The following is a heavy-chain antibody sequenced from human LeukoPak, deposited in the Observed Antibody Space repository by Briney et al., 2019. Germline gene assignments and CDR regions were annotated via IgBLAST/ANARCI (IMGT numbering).Heavy chain of an antibody. CDR2: IWYDGSNK. V-gene: IGHV3-33*01. Sequence: GRSLRLSCAASGFTFSSYGMPWVRQAPGKGLEWVAVIWYDGSNKYYADSVKGRFTISRDNSKNTLYLQMNSLRAEDAAVYYCARGALYYFDYWGQGTLVTVSS. CDR3: ARGALYYFDY. CDR1: GFTFSSYG. J-gene: IGHJ4*02.